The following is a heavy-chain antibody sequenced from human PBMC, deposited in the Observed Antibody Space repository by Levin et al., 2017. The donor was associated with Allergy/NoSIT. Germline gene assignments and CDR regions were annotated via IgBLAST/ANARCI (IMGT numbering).Heavy chain of an antibody. CDR3: ARSLSGSYYTYYIPYYYDYMDV. CDR1: GYTFTSYA. V-gene: IGHV7-4-1*02. D-gene: IGHD3-10*01. CDR2: INTNTGNP. Sequence: GESLKISCQASGYTFTSYAMNWVRQAPGQGLEWMGWINTNTGNPTYAQGFTGRFVFSLDTSVSTAYLQISSLKAEDTAVYYCARSLSGSYYTYYIPYYYDYMDVWGKGTTVTVSS. J-gene: IGHJ6*03.